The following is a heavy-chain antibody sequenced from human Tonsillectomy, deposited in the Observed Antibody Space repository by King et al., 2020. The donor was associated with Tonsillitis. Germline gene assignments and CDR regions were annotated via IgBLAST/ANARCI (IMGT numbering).Heavy chain of an antibody. CDR1: GYSISSGYY. V-gene: IGHV4-38-2*01. CDR3: ARARNMVTISDWFDP. CDR2: IYHSGST. J-gene: IGHJ5*02. Sequence: VQLQESGPGLVKPSETLSLTCVVSGYSISSGYYWGWIRQPPGKGLEWIGSIYHSGSTYYNPSLKSRVTISVDTSKNQFSLKLSSVTAADTAVYYCARARNMVTISDWFDPWGQETLVTVSS. D-gene: IGHD2-21*02.